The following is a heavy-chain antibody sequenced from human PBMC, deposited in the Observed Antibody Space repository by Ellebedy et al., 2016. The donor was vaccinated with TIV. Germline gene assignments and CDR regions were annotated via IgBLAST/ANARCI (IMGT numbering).Heavy chain of an antibody. D-gene: IGHD3-16*01. CDR2: IKFDGSIT. CDR3: IRGGPLGY. Sequence: GGSLRLXCAASGFAFSNYWMHWVRQAPGKGLVWVSLIKFDGSITNYADSVKGRFTISRDNAKNTLYLQMNSLRAEDTGVYYCIRGGPLGYWGQGTLVTASS. V-gene: IGHV3-74*01. J-gene: IGHJ4*02. CDR1: GFAFSNYW.